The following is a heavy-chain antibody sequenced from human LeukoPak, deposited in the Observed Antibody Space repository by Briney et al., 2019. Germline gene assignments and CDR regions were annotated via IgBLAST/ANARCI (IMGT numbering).Heavy chain of an antibody. V-gene: IGHV4-59*01. CDR1: GGSISSYY. J-gene: IGHJ4*02. Sequence: PSETLSLTCTVSGGSISSYYWSWIRQPPGKGLEWIGHIYFTGSTHYNPSLKSRVTISLDTSKNQFSLRLRSVTAADTAVYYCARGLPTVVTRHYFDYWGQGTLVTVSS. CDR3: ARGLPTVVTRHYFDY. CDR2: IYFTGST. D-gene: IGHD4-23*01.